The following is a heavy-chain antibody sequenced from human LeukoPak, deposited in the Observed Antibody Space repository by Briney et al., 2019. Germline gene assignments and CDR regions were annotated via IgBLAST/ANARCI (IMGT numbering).Heavy chain of an antibody. D-gene: IGHD4-17*01. V-gene: IGHV3-30*02. CDR1: GFTFSSYG. CDR2: IRYDGSNK. CDR3: AKSNSYGDYYAFDY. J-gene: IGHJ4*02. Sequence: QAGGSLRLSCAASGFTFSSYGMHWVRQAPGKGLEWVAFIRYDGSNKYYADSVKGRFTISRDNSKNTLYLQMNSLRAEDTAVYYCAKSNSYGDYYAFDYWGQGTLVTVSS.